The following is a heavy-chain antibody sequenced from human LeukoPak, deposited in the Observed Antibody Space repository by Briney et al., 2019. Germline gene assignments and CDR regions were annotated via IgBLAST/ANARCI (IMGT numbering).Heavy chain of an antibody. CDR1: GGSISSGSYY. CDR2: IYTSGST. Sequence: SQTLSLTCTVSGGSISSGSYYWSWIRQPAGKGLEWIGRIYTSGSTNYNPSLKSRVTISVDTSKNQFSLKLSSVTAADTAVYCCARDSATYYYDSSGYSNWGQGTLVTVSS. D-gene: IGHD3-22*01. CDR3: ARDSATYYYDSSGYSN. V-gene: IGHV4-61*02. J-gene: IGHJ4*02.